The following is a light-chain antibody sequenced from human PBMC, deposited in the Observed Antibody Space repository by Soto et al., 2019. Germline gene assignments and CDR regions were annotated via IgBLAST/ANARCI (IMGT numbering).Light chain of an antibody. CDR3: TSYAATTTLI. J-gene: IGLJ2*01. CDR2: EVT. Sequence: QSVLTQPPSASGSPGQSVAISCTGTSSDVGNYNYVSWYQHHPGKAPKLMIYEVTKRPSGVPDRFSGSKSGNTASLTVSGLKVEEGADYSCTSYAATTTLIFGGGPKPTAL. V-gene: IGLV2-8*01. CDR1: SSDVGNYNY.